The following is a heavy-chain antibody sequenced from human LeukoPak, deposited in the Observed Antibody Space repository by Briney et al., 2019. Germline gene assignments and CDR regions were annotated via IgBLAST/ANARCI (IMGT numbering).Heavy chain of an antibody. CDR2: ISGSGGST. D-gene: IGHD6-13*01. CDR3: AKDRVVSSWGRIFVY. CDR1: GFTFSSYA. V-gene: IGHV3-23*01. J-gene: IGHJ4*02. Sequence: GGSLRLSCAASGFTFSSYAMSWVRQAPGKGLEWVSAISGSGGSTYYADSVKGRFTISRDNSKNTLYLQMNSLRAEDTAVYYCAKDRVVSSWGRIFVYWGQGTLVTVSS.